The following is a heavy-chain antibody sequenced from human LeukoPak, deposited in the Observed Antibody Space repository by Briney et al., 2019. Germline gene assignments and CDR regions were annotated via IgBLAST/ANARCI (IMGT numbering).Heavy chain of an antibody. Sequence: ASVKVSCKASGYTFTGYYMHWVRQAPGQGLEWMGWINPNSGGTNYAQRFQGRVTMTRDTSIRTAYMELSRLRSDDTAVFYCAITNWNYRMDYWGQGTLVTVSS. CDR2: INPNSGGT. J-gene: IGHJ4*02. D-gene: IGHD1-7*01. CDR1: GYTFTGYY. CDR3: AITNWNYRMDY. V-gene: IGHV1-2*02.